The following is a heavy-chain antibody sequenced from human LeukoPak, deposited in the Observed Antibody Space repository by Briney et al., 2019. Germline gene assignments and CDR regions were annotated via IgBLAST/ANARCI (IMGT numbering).Heavy chain of an antibody. CDR3: AKDGSSASKFYLYYYYMDV. V-gene: IGHV3-9*01. D-gene: IGHD2-2*01. J-gene: IGHJ6*03. CDR1: GFRFDVYA. CDR2: VSLFSGTI. Sequence: GRSLRLSCAASGFRFDVYAMHWVRQAPGRGLECVSCVSLFSGTIGYADSVKGRFTVSRDNAKNSLYLQMYSLRDEDTALYYCAKDGSSASKFYLYYYYMDVWGKGTTVTVSS.